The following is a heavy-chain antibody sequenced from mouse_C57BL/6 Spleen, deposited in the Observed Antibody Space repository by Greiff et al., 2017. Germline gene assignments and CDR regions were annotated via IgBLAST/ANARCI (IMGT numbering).Heavy chain of an antibody. J-gene: IGHJ2*01. CDR1: GYTFTDYY. V-gene: IGHV1-75*01. CDR3: AFITTVVATDDY. Sequence: VQLQQSGPELVKPGASVKISCKASGYTFTDYYINWVKQRPGQGLEWIGWIFPGSGSTYYNEKFKGKATLTVDKSSTTAYMLLSSLTSEDSAVYFCAFITTVVATDDYWGQGTTLTVSS. D-gene: IGHD1-1*01. CDR2: IFPGSGST.